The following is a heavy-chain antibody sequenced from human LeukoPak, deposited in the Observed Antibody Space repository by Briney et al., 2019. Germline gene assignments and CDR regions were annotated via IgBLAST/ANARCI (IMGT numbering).Heavy chain of an antibody. Sequence: ASVKVSCKASGGTFSSYAISWVRQAPGQGLEWMGGIIPIFGTANYAQKFQGRVTITADESTSTAYMELSSLRSEDTAVYYCASSYSNYLTPQYYFDYWGQGTLVTVSS. CDR3: ASSYSNYLTPQYYFDY. D-gene: IGHD4-11*01. J-gene: IGHJ4*02. V-gene: IGHV1-69*01. CDR1: GGTFSSYA. CDR2: IIPIFGTA.